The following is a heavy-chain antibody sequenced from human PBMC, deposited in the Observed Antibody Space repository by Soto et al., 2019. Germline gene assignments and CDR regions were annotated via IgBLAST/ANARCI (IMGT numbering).Heavy chain of an antibody. Sequence: QVQLVQSGAEVKKPGASVKVSCKASGYIFNDYYMHWVRQAPGQGLEWMGWIKPNNGDTKCAQKFQDRVTMTRDTSISTAYMELSSLRSGDTAVYYWRRGEDRGEDLDNWGQGTLVIVSS. CDR3: RRGEDRGEDLDN. D-gene: IGHD3-16*01. V-gene: IGHV1-2*02. CDR1: GYIFNDYY. CDR2: IKPNNGDT. J-gene: IGHJ4*02.